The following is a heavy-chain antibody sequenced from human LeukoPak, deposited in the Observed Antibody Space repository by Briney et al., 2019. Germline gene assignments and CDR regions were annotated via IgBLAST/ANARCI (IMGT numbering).Heavy chain of an antibody. V-gene: IGHV4-30-2*01. D-gene: IGHD4-17*01. CDR1: GGSISSGDYY. Sequence: SETLSLTCTVSGGSISSGDYYWSWIRQPPGKGLEWIGYIYHSGSTYYNPSLKSRVTISVDRSKNQFSLKLSSVTAADTAVYYCARVDGDRDAFDIWGQGTMVTVSS. CDR3: ARVDGDRDAFDI. J-gene: IGHJ3*02. CDR2: IYHSGST.